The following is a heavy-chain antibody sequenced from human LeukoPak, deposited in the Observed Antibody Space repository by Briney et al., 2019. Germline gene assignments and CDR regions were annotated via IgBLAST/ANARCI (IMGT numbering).Heavy chain of an antibody. Sequence: SETLSLTCAVYGGSFSGYYWSWIRKPPGKGLEWIGEINHSGSTNYNPSLKSRVTISVDTSKNQFSLKLSSVTAADTAVYYCARSVVVSFSYYYYGMDVWGKGTTVTVSS. D-gene: IGHD2-2*01. CDR2: INHSGST. CDR3: ARSVVVSFSYYYYGMDV. CDR1: GGSFSGYY. J-gene: IGHJ6*04. V-gene: IGHV4-34*01.